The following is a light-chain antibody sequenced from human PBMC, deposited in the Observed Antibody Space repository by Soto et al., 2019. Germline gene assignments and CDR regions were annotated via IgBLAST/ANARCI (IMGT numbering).Light chain of an antibody. CDR2: ANS. CDR1: SSNIGARYD. V-gene: IGLV1-40*01. CDR3: QSSDTSLSVV. Sequence: QSVLTQPPSVSRAPGQRVTISCTGSSSNIGARYDVHWYQQLPGTAPKLLIYANSNRPSGVPDRFSGSKSGTSASLAITGLQAEDEADYYCQSSDTSLSVVFGGGTKVTVL. J-gene: IGLJ2*01.